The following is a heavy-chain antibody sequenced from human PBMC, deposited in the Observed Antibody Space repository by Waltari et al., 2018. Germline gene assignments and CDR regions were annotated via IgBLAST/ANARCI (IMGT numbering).Heavy chain of an antibody. CDR3: TKQVHSTTTFEY. Sequence: EVQLLESGGGLVQPGGSLRLSCAASGFTFSTYAMSWVRQAPGKGLEWVSVINGGGTYYADSVKGRFTISRDNSKNTLYLQMNSLRAEDTAVYYCTKQVHSTTTFEYWGQGTLVTVSS. J-gene: IGHJ4*02. D-gene: IGHD2-2*01. CDR2: INGGGT. CDR1: GFTFSTYA. V-gene: IGHV3-23*01.